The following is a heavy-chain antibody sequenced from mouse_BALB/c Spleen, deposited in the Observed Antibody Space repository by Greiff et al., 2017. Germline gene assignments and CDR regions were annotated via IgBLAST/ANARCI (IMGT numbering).Heavy chain of an antibody. D-gene: IGHD3-3*01. CDR1: GFNFKDNY. CDR3: ARAGQRSRYFDV. Sequence: VQLQQSGAELVKPGASVKLSCTASGFNFKDNYIHWVKQRPEQGLEWIGRIDPANGNTKYDPKFQGKATLTADTSSSTAYLQLSSLTSEDTAVYYCARAGQRSRYFDVWGAGTTVTVSS. CDR2: IDPANGNT. V-gene: IGHV14-3*02. J-gene: IGHJ1*01.